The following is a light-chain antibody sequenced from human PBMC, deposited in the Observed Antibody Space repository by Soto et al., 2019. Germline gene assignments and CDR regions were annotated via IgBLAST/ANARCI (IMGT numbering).Light chain of an antibody. CDR3: HQRSNWPQT. CDR1: QNIGGY. CDR2: DAS. J-gene: IGKJ2*01. Sequence: DIVLTQSPGTLSLSPGERATLSCRASQNIGGYLAWYQQKLGQAPRLLIYDASPRAAGTPARFSGSGSGTDFTLTISSLEPEDFAVYYCHQRSNWPQTFGQGTRLEIK. V-gene: IGKV3-11*01.